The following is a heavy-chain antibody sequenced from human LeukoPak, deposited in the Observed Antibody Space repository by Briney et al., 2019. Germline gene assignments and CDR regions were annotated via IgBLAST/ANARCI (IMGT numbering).Heavy chain of an antibody. Sequence: PETLSLTCTVSGGPINSYYWSWIRQPAGKGLEWIGRIYTSGSTNYNPSLKSRVTMSVDTSKNQFSLKLSSVTAADTAVYYCARGSITYYDSSGLDYWGQGTLVTVSS. CDR3: ARGSITYYDSSGLDY. J-gene: IGHJ4*02. CDR2: IYTSGST. CDR1: GGPINSYY. V-gene: IGHV4-4*07. D-gene: IGHD3-22*01.